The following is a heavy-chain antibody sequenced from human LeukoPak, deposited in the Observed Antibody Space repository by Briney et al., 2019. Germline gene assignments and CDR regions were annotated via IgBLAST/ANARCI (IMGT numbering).Heavy chain of an antibody. J-gene: IGHJ4*02. CDR1: GFTFSGHW. CDR2: IAPDGSAT. D-gene: IGHD3-10*01. Sequence: GGSVRLSCVASGFTFSGHWMHWARQVPGKGLVAVARIAPDGSATTYADSVKGRFTISRDNAKNTLYLEMNSLTAEDTALYYCTRSGYYNGYDYWGQGTLVTVSS. V-gene: IGHV3-74*03. CDR3: TRSGYYNGYDY.